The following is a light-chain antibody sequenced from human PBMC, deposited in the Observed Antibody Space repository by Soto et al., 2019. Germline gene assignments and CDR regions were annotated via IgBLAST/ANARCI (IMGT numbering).Light chain of an antibody. J-gene: IGKJ1*01. CDR3: QQYGGPVPWA. Sequence: EVVLTQSPGTLSFSPGEIATFSWSASQTFSRNYLAWYQKKPGQAPRLLIYGASTRAAGIPDRFSGSGSGTDFTLTITRLEPEDFAVYYCQQYGGPVPWAFGQAIKVDIK. V-gene: IGKV3-20*01. CDR1: QTFSRNY. CDR2: GAS.